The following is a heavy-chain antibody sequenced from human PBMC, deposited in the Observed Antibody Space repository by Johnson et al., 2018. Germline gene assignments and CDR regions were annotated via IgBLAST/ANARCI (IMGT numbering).Heavy chain of an antibody. CDR3: ARPRDTMVRGVPYYYGMDV. Sequence: QVQLVESGAEVKKPGSSVKVSCKASGGTFSSYAISWVRQAPGQGLEWMGGIIPIFGTANYAQKFQGRVTITADESTSTAYMELSSLRSEDTAVYYCARPRDTMVRGVPYYYGMDVWGQGTTVTVSS. CDR1: GGTFSSYA. CDR2: IIPIFGTA. V-gene: IGHV1-69*01. D-gene: IGHD3-10*01. J-gene: IGHJ6*02.